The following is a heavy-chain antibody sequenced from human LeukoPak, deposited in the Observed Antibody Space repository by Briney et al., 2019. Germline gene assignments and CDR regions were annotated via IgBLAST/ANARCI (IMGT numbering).Heavy chain of an antibody. V-gene: IGHV1-2*02. D-gene: IGHD6-6*01. CDR2: INPNSGGT. CDR1: GYTFTGYY. CDR3: ARGRRGYSSSSGRTSYYYYMDV. J-gene: IGHJ6*03. Sequence: ASVKVSCKASGYTFTGYYMHWVRQAPGQGLEWMGWINPNSGGTYYAQKFQGRVTMTRDTSISTAYMELSRLRSDDTAVYYCARGRRGYSSSSGRTSYYYYMDVWGKGTTVTVSS.